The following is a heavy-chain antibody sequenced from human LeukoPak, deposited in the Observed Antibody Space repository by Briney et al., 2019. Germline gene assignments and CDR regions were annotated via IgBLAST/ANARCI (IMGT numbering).Heavy chain of an antibody. J-gene: IGHJ4*02. Sequence: GESLKISCKGSGYSFTSYWIGWVRQMPGKGLEWMGIIYPGDSDTRYSPSFQGQVTISADKSISTAYLQWSSLKASDTAMYYCARHFDYYGSGSPNQFDYWGQGTLVTVSS. CDR3: ARHFDYYGSGSPNQFDY. D-gene: IGHD3-10*01. V-gene: IGHV5-51*01. CDR2: IYPGDSDT. CDR1: GYSFTSYW.